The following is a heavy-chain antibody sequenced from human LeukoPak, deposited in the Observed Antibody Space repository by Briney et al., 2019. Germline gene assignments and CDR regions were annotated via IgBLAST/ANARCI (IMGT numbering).Heavy chain of an antibody. V-gene: IGHV4-34*01. CDR1: GFSVSINY. Sequence: NPGRSLRLSCAASGFSVSINYMSWIRQPPGKGLEWIGEINHSGSTNYNPSLKSRVTISVDTSKNQFSLKLSSVTAADTAVYYCEREDSYYYGSGSYSILDYWGQGTLVTVSS. D-gene: IGHD3-10*01. CDR2: INHSGST. CDR3: EREDSYYYGSGSYSILDY. J-gene: IGHJ4*02.